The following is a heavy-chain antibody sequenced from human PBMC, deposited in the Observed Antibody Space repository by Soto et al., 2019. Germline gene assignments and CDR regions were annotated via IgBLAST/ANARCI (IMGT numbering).Heavy chain of an antibody. D-gene: IGHD3-22*01. Sequence: XASLRLSCAASGFTFSSYAMSWVRQAPGKGLEWVSAISGSGGSTYYADSVKGRFTISRDNSKNTLYLQMNSLRAEDTAVYYCANHYYDSSGYWAMAFDIWGQGTMVTVS. V-gene: IGHV3-23*01. CDR2: ISGSGGST. CDR1: GFTFSSYA. J-gene: IGHJ3*02. CDR3: ANHYYDSSGYWAMAFDI.